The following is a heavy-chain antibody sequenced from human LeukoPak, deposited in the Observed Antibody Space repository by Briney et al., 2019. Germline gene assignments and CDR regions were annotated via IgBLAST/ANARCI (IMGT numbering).Heavy chain of an antibody. CDR3: ARDTLYSGSYFNY. CDR1: GFTFSSYA. V-gene: IGHV3-30-3*01. D-gene: IGHD1-26*01. Sequence: GGSLRLSCAASGFTFSSYAMHWVRQAPGKGLEWVAVIPYDGSNKYYADSVKGRFTISRDNSKNTLYLQMNSLRAEDTAVYYCARDTLYSGSYFNYWGQGTLVTVSS. J-gene: IGHJ4*02. CDR2: IPYDGSNK.